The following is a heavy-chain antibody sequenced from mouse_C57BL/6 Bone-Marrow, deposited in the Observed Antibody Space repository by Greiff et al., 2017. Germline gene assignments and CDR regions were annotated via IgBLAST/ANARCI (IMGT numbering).Heavy chain of an antibody. CDR2: IWSGGST. D-gene: IGHD2-3*01. CDR3: ASPRMVTTYYYAMDY. V-gene: IGHV2-2*01. CDR1: GFSLTSYG. J-gene: IGHJ4*01. Sequence: QVQLQQSGPGLVQPSQSLSITCTVSGFSLTSYGVHWVRQSPGKGLEWLGVIWSGGSTDYNAAFISRLSISKDNSTRQVFFKMNSLQADDTAIDYCASPRMVTTYYYAMDYWGQGTSVTVS.